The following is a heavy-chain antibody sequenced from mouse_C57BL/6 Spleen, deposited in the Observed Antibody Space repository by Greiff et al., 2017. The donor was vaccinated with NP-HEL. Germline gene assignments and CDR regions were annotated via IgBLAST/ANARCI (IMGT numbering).Heavy chain of an antibody. CDR2: ISSGGSYT. V-gene: IGHV5-6*01. D-gene: IGHD1-1*01. CDR1: GFTFSSYG. Sequence: EVKLVESGGDLVKPGGSLKLSCAASGFTFSSYGMSWVRQTPDKRLEWVATISSGGSYTYYPDSVKGRFTISRGNAKNTLYLQMSSLKSEDTAMYYCARELITTVEGDYYAMDYWGQGTSVTVSS. CDR3: ARELITTVEGDYYAMDY. J-gene: IGHJ4*01.